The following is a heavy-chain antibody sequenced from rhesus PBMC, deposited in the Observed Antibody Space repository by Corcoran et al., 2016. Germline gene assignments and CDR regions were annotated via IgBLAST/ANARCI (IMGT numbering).Heavy chain of an antibody. CDR1: GGSISSSY. V-gene: IGHV4-169*01. CDR3: ARGDTAGTVFDY. D-gene: IGHD5-42*01. Sequence: QLQLQESGPGLVKPSETLSVTCAVSGGSISSSYWSWIRQAPGKGLEWIGYIYSSGSSTNYNPSLKSRVTLSVDTSKNRLSLKLSSVTTADTAVYYCARGDTAGTVFDYWGQGVLVTVSS. J-gene: IGHJ4*01. CDR2: IYSSGSST.